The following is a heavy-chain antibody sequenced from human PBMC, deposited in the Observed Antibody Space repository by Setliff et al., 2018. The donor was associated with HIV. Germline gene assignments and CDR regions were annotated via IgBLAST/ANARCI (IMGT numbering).Heavy chain of an antibody. J-gene: IGHJ4*02. CDR1: GGSISSYY. Sequence: PSETLSLTCTVSGGSISSYYWSWIRQPAGKGLEWIGRIYASGRTNYNPSLKSRVTMSVDTSKSHFSLNLNSVTAADTAVYYCARGTTSITFDYWSQGTLVTVSS. V-gene: IGHV4-4*07. CDR2: IYASGRT. D-gene: IGHD1-1*01. CDR3: ARGTTSITFDY.